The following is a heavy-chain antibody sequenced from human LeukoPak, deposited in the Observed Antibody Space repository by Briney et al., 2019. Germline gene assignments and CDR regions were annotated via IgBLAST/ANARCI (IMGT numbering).Heavy chain of an antibody. CDR2: IYHSGTT. J-gene: IGHJ5*02. Sequence: SETLSLTCAVSGVSISSSNWWSWVRQPPGRGLEWIGEIYHSGTTNYNPSLKSRVTMSADMSKNQFSLKLSSVTAADTAVYYCAQGLLPGEALGRENWFDPWGQGTLVTVSS. CDR1: GVSISSSNW. D-gene: IGHD1-1*01. V-gene: IGHV4-4*02. CDR3: AQGLLPGEALGRENWFDP.